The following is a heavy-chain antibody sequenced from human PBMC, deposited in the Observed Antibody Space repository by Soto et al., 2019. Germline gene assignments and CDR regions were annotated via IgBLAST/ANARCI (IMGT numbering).Heavy chain of an antibody. Sequence: EVQLLESGGGLVQPGGSLRLSCAASGFTFSSYAMSWVRQAPGKGLEWVSAISGSGGSTYYADSVKGRFTISRDNSKNTLYLQIDSLRAEDLAVYDCAAGDYADAFAIWGQGTMVTVSS. D-gene: IGHD4-17*01. V-gene: IGHV3-23*01. CDR2: ISGSGGST. CDR1: GFTFSSYA. J-gene: IGHJ3*02. CDR3: AAGDYADAFAI.